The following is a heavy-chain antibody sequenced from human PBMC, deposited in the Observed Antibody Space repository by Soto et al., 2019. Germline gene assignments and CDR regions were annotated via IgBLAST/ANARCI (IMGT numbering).Heavy chain of an antibody. Sequence: EVQLVETGGGLIQPGGSLRVSCAASGFTVSSYYMSWVRQAPGKGLEWVSVIYSGGSTYYADSVKGRFTVSRDNSKNMLSLQMNSLRAEDTAVYYCARGRYYYDSRGYHSPFDYWGQGTLVTVSS. J-gene: IGHJ4*02. CDR2: IYSGGST. CDR1: GFTVSSYY. V-gene: IGHV3-53*02. CDR3: ARGRYYYDSRGYHSPFDY. D-gene: IGHD3-22*01.